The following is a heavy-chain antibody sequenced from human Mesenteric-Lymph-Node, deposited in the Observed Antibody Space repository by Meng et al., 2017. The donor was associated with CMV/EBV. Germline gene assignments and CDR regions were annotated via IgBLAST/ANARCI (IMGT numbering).Heavy chain of an antibody. J-gene: IGHJ4*02. CDR1: GFTFSNYF. CDR3: ARDRQPYCGGDCAPDY. D-gene: IGHD2-21*01. V-gene: IGHV3-30-3*01. Sequence: GGSLRLSCAASGFTFSNYFMNWVRQAPGKGLERVALISYDGGNKYYADSVQGRFTISRDNSKNTLYLQMNNLRAEDTAVYYCARDRQPYCGGDCAPDYWGQGTLVTVSS. CDR2: ISYDGGNK.